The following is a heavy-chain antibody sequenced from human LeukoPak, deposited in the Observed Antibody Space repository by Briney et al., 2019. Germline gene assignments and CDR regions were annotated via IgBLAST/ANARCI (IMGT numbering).Heavy chain of an antibody. V-gene: IGHV1-2*02. CDR2: INPNSGGT. J-gene: IGHJ4*02. Sequence: PGASVKVSCKASGYTFTGYYMHWVRQAPGQGLEWMGWINPNSGGTNYAQKFQGRVTMTRDTSISTAYMELSRLRSDDTAVYYCARDLAGGLLWFGELLVWGQGTLVTASS. CDR1: GYTFTGYY. CDR3: ARDLAGGLLWFGELLV. D-gene: IGHD3-10*01.